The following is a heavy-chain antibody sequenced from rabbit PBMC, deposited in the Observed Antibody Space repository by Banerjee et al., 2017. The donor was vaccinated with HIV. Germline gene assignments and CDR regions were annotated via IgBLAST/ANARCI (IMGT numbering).Heavy chain of an antibody. Sequence: QEQLVESGGDLVKPGASLTLTCTASGFSFSSGYWICWVRQAPGKGLEWIACIYVGSSGSTYYASWAKGRFTISRTSSTTVALQMTSLTAADTATYFCARDLAGVIGWNFNLWGQGTLVTDS. V-gene: IGHV1S45*01. CDR3: ARDLAGVIGWNFNL. CDR2: IYVGSSGST. CDR1: GFSFSSGYW. J-gene: IGHJ4*01. D-gene: IGHD4-1*01.